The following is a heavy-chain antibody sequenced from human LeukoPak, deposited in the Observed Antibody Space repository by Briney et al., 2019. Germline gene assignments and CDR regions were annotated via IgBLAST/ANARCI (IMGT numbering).Heavy chain of an antibody. V-gene: IGHV1-69*06. CDR1: GGTFSSYA. D-gene: IGHD6-13*01. Sequence: GASVKVSCKASGGTFSSYAISWVRQAPGQGLEWMGGIIPIFGTANYAQKFQGRVTITADKSTSTAYMELSSLRSEDTAVYYCARVASSWYSEYFQHWGQGTLVTVSS. J-gene: IGHJ1*01. CDR2: IIPIFGTA. CDR3: ARVASSWYSEYFQH.